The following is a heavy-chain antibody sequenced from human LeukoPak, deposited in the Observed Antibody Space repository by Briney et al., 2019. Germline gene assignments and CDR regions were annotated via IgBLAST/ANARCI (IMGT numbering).Heavy chain of an antibody. V-gene: IGHV1-2*02. D-gene: IGHD3-10*02. CDR1: GYTFTGYY. CDR3: ARGLLRSQLDWFDP. Sequence: ASVKVSCKASGYTFTGYYIHWVRQAPGQGLEWMGWINPDSGATKYTQEFQGRVTMTRDTSISTAYMELNSLRSDGTAVYYCARGLLRSQLDWFDPWGQGTLVTVSS. CDR2: INPDSGAT. J-gene: IGHJ5*02.